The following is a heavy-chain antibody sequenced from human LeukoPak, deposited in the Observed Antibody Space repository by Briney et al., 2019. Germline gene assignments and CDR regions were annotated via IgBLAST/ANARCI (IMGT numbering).Heavy chain of an antibody. CDR3: ARRSSGWYSPFDY. V-gene: IGHV3-23*01. CDR1: GFTFSSYA. J-gene: IGHJ4*02. D-gene: IGHD6-19*01. Sequence: SGGSLRLSCAASGFTFSSYAMSWVRQAPGKGLEWVSAISGSGGSTYYADSVKGRFTISRDNSKNTLYLQMNSLRAEDTAVYYCARRSSGWYSPFDYWGQGTLVTVSS. CDR2: ISGSGGST.